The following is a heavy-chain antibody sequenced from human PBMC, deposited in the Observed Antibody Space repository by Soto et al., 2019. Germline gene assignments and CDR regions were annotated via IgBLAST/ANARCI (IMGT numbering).Heavy chain of an antibody. CDR3: ARGRGYFDWFDHGMDV. V-gene: IGHV3-64*02. CDR1: GFIISDRY. D-gene: IGHD3-9*01. J-gene: IGHJ6*02. CDR2: ISSNGGST. Sequence: GGSLRLSCAASGFIISDRYMDWVRQAPGKGLEYVSAISSNGGSTYYADSVKGRFTISRDNSKNTLYLQMGSLRAEDMAVYYCARGRGYFDWFDHGMDVWGQGTTVTVSS.